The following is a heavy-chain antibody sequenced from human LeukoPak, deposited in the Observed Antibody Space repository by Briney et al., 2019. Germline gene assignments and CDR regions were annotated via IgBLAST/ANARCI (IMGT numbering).Heavy chain of an antibody. CDR2: ISSSSSYI. CDR3: ARDLDIVVVTATTYYFDY. Sequence: GGSLRLSCAASGFTVSSNDMSWVRQAPGKGLEWVSSISSSSSYIYYADSVKGRFTISRDNAKNSLYLQMNSLRAEDTAVYYCARDLDIVVVTATTYYFDYWGQGTLVTVSS. J-gene: IGHJ4*02. CDR1: GFTVSSND. V-gene: IGHV3-21*01. D-gene: IGHD2-21*02.